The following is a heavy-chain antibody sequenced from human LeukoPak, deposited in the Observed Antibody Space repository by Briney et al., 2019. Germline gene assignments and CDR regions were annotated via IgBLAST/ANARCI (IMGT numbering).Heavy chain of an antibody. CDR2: IYPGDSDT. J-gene: IGHJ4*02. Sequence: PGESLKISCXGSGYSFTCYWIGWVRQMTGKGLEWMRIIYPGDSDTRYSPSFQGQVTISADKSISTAYLQWSSLKASDTAMYYCARRARPYYDILHLDYWGQGTLVTVSS. V-gene: IGHV5-51*01. D-gene: IGHD3-9*01. CDR1: GYSFTCYW. CDR3: ARRARPYYDILHLDY.